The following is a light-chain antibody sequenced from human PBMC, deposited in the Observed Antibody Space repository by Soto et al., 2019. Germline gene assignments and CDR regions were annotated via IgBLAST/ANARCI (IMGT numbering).Light chain of an antibody. V-gene: IGLV2-14*01. J-gene: IGLJ1*01. CDR2: EVT. Sequence: QSALTQPASVSGSPGQSITISCTGTSSDVGGYNYVSWYQQRPGKAPKLIIYEVTNRPSGVSNRFSGSKSSYTASLTISGLQAEDEADYYCSSYTSSSSHYVFGTGTKV. CDR3: SSYTSSSSHYV. CDR1: SSDVGGYNY.